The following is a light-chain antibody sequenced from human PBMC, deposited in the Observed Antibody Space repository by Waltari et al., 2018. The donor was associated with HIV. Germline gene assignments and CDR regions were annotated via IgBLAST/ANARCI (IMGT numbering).Light chain of an antibody. CDR3: LLYFGGAWV. J-gene: IGLJ3*02. CDR2: STA. V-gene: IGLV7-43*01. CDR1: SGALTRDFH. Sequence: GGTVTLTCASNSGALTRDFHPNSIQQKPGQTPRALIYSTAYQHSWTPARFSGSLLGGKAALTLSTVQPEDEAAYYCLLYFGGAWVFGGGTKLTVL.